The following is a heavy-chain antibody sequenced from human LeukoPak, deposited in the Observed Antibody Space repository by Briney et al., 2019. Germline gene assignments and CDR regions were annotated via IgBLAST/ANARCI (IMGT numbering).Heavy chain of an antibody. CDR2: ISSSSSTI. CDR3: ARDYYDSSGYYP. Sequence: GGSLRLSCAASGFTFSSYWMNWVRQAPGKGLEWVSYISSSSSTIYYADSVKGRFTISKDNAKNSLYLQMNSLRAEDTAVYYCARDYYDSSGYYPWGQGTLVTVSS. V-gene: IGHV3-48*01. D-gene: IGHD3-22*01. J-gene: IGHJ5*02. CDR1: GFTFSSYW.